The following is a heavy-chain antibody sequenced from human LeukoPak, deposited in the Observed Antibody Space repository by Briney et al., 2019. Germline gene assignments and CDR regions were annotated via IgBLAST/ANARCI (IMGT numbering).Heavy chain of an antibody. CDR2: ISWNSGSI. CDR1: GFTFDDYA. Sequence: PGRSLRLSCAASGFTFDDYAMHWVRQAPGKGLEWVSGISWNSGSIGYADSVKGRFTISRDNAKNSLYLQMNSLRAEDTAVYYCARAGGHYYDSSGYRYWGQGTLVTVSS. J-gene: IGHJ4*02. CDR3: ARAGGHYYDSSGYRY. V-gene: IGHV3-9*01. D-gene: IGHD3-22*01.